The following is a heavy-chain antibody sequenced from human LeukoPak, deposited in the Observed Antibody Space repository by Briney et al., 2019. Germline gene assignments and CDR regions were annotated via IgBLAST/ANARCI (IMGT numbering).Heavy chain of an antibody. CDR1: GYSFTSNW. J-gene: IGHJ4*02. CDR2: IFPGDSDT. Sequence: GESLKISCKGSGYSFTSNWISWVRQMPGKGLEWMGIIFPGDSDTRYSPAFQGQVTISADKSISTAYLQWSSLKASDTAMYYCARLDSSSWYYWGQGTRVSVSS. V-gene: IGHV5-51*01. CDR3: ARLDSSSWYY. D-gene: IGHD6-13*01.